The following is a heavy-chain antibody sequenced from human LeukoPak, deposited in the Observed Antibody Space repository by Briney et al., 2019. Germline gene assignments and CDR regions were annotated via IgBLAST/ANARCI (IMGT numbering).Heavy chain of an antibody. D-gene: IGHD1-26*01. Sequence: SETLSLTCTVSGGSISSSSYYWGWIRQPPGKGLEWIGYIYHSGSTYYNPSLKSRVTISVDRSKNQFSLKLSSVTAADTAVYYCARGEVNSGSYFDYWGQGTLVTVSS. CDR2: IYHSGST. CDR1: GGSISSSSYY. V-gene: IGHV4-39*07. CDR3: ARGEVNSGSYFDY. J-gene: IGHJ4*02.